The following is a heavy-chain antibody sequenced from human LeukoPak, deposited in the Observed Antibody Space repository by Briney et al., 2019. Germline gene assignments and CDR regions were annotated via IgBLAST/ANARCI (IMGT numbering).Heavy chain of an antibody. Sequence: SETLSLTCTVSGGSISSSSYYWGWIRQPPGEGLEWIGSIYYSGSTYYNPSLKSRVTISVDTSKNQFSLKLSSVTAADTAVYYCARLRPKTTVTTEYYMDVWGKGTTVTVSS. CDR2: IYYSGST. V-gene: IGHV4-39*01. CDR1: GGSISSSSYY. D-gene: IGHD4-17*01. J-gene: IGHJ6*03. CDR3: ARLRPKTTVTTEYYMDV.